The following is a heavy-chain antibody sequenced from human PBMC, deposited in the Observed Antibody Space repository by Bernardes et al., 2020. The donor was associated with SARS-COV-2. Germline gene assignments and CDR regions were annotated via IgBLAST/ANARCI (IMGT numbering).Heavy chain of an antibody. CDR1: GYTLTELS. J-gene: IGHJ5*02. V-gene: IGHV1-24*01. Sequence: ASVKVSCKVSGYTLTELSMHWVRQAPGKGLEWMGGFDPEDGETIYAQKFQGRVTMTADTSTDTAYMELSSLRSEDTAVYYCATVPPFISGWYLSVHPNWFDPWGQGTLVTVSS. CDR3: ATVPPFISGWYLSVHPNWFDP. CDR2: FDPEDGET. D-gene: IGHD6-19*01.